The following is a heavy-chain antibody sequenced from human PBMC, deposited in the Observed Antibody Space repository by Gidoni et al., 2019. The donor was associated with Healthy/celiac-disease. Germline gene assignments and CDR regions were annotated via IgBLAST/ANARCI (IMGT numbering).Heavy chain of an antibody. Sequence: QVQLVQSGAEVKKPGSSVKVSCKASGGTFSIYAISWVRQAPGQGLEWMGGIIPIFGTANYAQKFQGRVTITADESTSTAYMELSSLRSEDTAVYYCARGRTYYYDSSGYFDYWGQGTLVTVSS. J-gene: IGHJ4*02. D-gene: IGHD3-22*01. CDR1: GGTFSIYA. CDR2: IIPIFGTA. CDR3: ARGRTYYYDSSGYFDY. V-gene: IGHV1-69*01.